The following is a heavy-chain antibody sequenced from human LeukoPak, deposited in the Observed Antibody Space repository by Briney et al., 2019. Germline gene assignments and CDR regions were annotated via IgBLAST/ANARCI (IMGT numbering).Heavy chain of an antibody. D-gene: IGHD2-2*01. Sequence: GRSLRLSCAASGFTFDDYAMHWVRQAPGKGLEWVSGISWNNGSIGYADSVKGRFTISRDNAKNTLYLQMNSLRAEDTAVYYCARGLGYCSTTTCLLPFDYWGQGTLVTVSS. J-gene: IGHJ4*02. CDR2: ISWNNGSI. CDR1: GFTFDDYA. CDR3: ARGLGYCSTTTCLLPFDY. V-gene: IGHV3-9*01.